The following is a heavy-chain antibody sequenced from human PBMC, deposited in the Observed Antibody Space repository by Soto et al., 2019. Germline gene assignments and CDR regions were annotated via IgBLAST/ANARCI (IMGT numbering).Heavy chain of an antibody. CDR1: GFTFSSYS. J-gene: IGHJ4*02. CDR3: AREKGQQLPLDY. V-gene: IGHV3-21*01. Sequence: ESGGGLVKPGGSLRLSCAASGFTFSSYSMNWVRQAPGKGLEWVSSIHYSGNSMFYADSVKGRFTISRDSASNSLHLQMNGLRAEDTAVYYCAREKGQQLPLDYWGQGTLVTVSS. CDR2: IHYSGNSM. D-gene: IGHD6-13*01.